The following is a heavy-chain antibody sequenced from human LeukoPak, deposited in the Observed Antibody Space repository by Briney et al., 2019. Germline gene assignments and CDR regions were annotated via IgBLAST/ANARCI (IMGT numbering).Heavy chain of an antibody. D-gene: IGHD6-13*01. Sequence: PSETLSLTCTVSGGSISSRSYYWGWIRQPPGKGLEWIGNIYYSGSTYYNPSLKSRVTISVDTSKNQFSLKLSSVTAADTAVYYCARDGGSSSWYLPYNWFDPWGQGTLVTVSS. J-gene: IGHJ5*02. CDR3: ARDGGSSSWYLPYNWFDP. CDR1: GGSISSRSYY. CDR2: IYYSGST. V-gene: IGHV4-39*07.